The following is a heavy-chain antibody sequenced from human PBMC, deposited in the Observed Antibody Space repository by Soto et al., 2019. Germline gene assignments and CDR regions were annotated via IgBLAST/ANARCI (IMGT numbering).Heavy chain of an antibody. D-gene: IGHD2-2*01. J-gene: IGHJ6*03. Sequence: QVQLVQSGAEVKKPGASVKVSCKASGYTFTSYYMHWVRQAPGQGLEWMGIIKPSGGSTSYAQKFQGRITMTRDPSTITVYMDLISLRSEDTAVYYCARAVVVVTAAMTGSHNCYYIDVWGQGTTVTVSS. V-gene: IGHV1-46*03. CDR1: GYTFTSYY. CDR2: IKPSGGST. CDR3: ARAVVVVTAAMTGSHNCYYIDV.